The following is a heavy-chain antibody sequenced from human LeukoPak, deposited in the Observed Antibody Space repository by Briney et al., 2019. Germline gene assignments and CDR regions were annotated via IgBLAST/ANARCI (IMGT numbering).Heavy chain of an antibody. V-gene: IGHV3-11*04. Sequence: PGGSLRLSCAASGSGFTFSDYYMSWIRQAPGKGLEWVSYISNIGSTMYYADSVKGRFTISRDNAKNSLYLQMNSLRAEDTAVYYCARVEDPPGYYYYMDVWGKGTTVTVSS. CDR1: GSGFTFSDYY. CDR2: ISNIGSTM. CDR3: ARVEDPPGYYYYMDV. J-gene: IGHJ6*03. D-gene: IGHD2-15*01.